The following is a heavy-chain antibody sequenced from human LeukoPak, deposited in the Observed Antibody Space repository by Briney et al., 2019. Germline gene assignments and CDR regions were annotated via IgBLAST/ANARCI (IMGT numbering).Heavy chain of an antibody. J-gene: IGHJ4*02. V-gene: IGHV4-34*01. Sequence: SETLSLTCAVYGGSFSGYYWSWIRQPPGKGLEWIGEINHSGSTNYNPSLKSRVTISVDTSKNQFSLKLSSVTAADTAVYHCARGQGSSWYGWYFDYWGQGTLVTVSS. CDR2: INHSGST. CDR1: GGSFSGYY. CDR3: ARGQGSSWYGWYFDY. D-gene: IGHD6-13*01.